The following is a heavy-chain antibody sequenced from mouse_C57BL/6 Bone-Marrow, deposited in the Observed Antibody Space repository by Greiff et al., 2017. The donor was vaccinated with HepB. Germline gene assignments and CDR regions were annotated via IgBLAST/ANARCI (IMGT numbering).Heavy chain of an antibody. CDR2: ISYDGSN. CDR1: GYSITSGYY. J-gene: IGHJ2*01. Sequence: EVQLQESGPGLVKPSQSLSLTCSVTGYSITSGYYWNWIRQFPGNKLEWMGYISYDGSNNYNPSLKNRISITRDTSKNQFFLKLNSVTTEDTATYYCARSDSSADYWGQGTTLTVSS. V-gene: IGHV3-6*01. D-gene: IGHD3-2*02. CDR3: ARSDSSADY.